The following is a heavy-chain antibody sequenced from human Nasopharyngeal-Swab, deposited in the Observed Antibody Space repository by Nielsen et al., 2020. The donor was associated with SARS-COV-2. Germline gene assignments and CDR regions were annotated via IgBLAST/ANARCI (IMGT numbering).Heavy chain of an antibody. Sequence: WIRQPPGKGLEWVAVIWYDGSNKYYADSVKGRFTISRDNSKNTLYLQMNSLRAEDTAVYYCARGSEGGIAARQPNFDYWGQGTLVTVSS. J-gene: IGHJ4*02. D-gene: IGHD6-6*01. V-gene: IGHV3-33*01. CDR3: ARGSEGGIAARQPNFDY. CDR2: IWYDGSNK.